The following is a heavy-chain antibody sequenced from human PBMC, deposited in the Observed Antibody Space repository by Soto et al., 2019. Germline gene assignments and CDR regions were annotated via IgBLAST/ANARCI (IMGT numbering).Heavy chain of an antibody. CDR2: IYYSGST. J-gene: IGHJ2*01. D-gene: IGHD3-10*01. Sequence: QVQLQESGPGLVKPSETLSLTCTVSGGSISSYYWSWIRQPPGKGLEWIGYIYYSGSTNYNPSLQSRLTISLDTSKNQFSLTLSSVTAADTAVYYCARSAGDWYFDLWGRGTLVTVSS. CDR1: GGSISSYY. V-gene: IGHV4-59*01. CDR3: ARSAGDWYFDL.